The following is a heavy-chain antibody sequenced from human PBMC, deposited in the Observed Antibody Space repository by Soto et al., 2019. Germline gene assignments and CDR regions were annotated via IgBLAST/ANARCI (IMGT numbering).Heavy chain of an antibody. CDR2: IIPILGIA. D-gene: IGHD1-26*01. CDR1: GGTFSSYT. CDR3: ARSSPHGSYYYYYGMDV. Sequence: QVQLVQSGAEVKKPGSSVKVSCKASGGTFSSYTISWVRQAPGQGLEWMGRIIPILGIANYAQKFHGRVTITADKSTSTAYMELCSLRSEDTAVYYCARSSPHGSYYYYYGMDVWGQGTTVTVSS. V-gene: IGHV1-69*02. J-gene: IGHJ6*02.